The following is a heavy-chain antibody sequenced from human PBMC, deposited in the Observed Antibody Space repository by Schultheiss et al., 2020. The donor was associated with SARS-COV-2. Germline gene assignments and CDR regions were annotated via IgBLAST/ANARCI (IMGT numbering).Heavy chain of an antibody. J-gene: IGHJ6*02. V-gene: IGHV3-21*01. Sequence: GGSLRLSCAASGFTFSSYWMSWVRQAPGKGLEWVSSISSSSSYIYYADSVKGRFTISRDNAKNSLYLQMNSLRAEDTAVYYCARGGSPHFDGMDVWGQGTTVTVSS. CDR1: GFTFSSYW. D-gene: IGHD2/OR15-2a*01. CDR3: ARGGSPHFDGMDV. CDR2: ISSSSSYI.